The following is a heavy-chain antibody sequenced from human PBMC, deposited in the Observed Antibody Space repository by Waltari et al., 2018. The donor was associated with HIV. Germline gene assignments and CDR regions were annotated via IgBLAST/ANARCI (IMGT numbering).Heavy chain of an antibody. CDR1: GCTSSLFS. CDR2: ISSGSSFI. Sequence: EVQLVESGGGLAKPGGCLRPSGAGSGCTSSLFSRNWVRQAPGKGLEWVASISSGSSFIDYADSVKGRFTISRDNAKNSLYLQMKSLRVEDTALYYCARALTNFGGFWGQGTLVTVSS. CDR3: ARALTNFGGF. J-gene: IGHJ4*02. D-gene: IGHD4-17*01. V-gene: IGHV3-21*01.